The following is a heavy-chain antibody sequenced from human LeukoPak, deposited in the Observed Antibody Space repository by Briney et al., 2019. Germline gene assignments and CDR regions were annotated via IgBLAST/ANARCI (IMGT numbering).Heavy chain of an antibody. J-gene: IGHJ4*02. CDR1: GDSVSSNSVA. CDR3: ARIKQQLADY. V-gene: IGHV6-1*01. Sequence: SQTLSLTCAISGDSVSSNSVAWNWIRQSPSRGLEWLGRTYYRSKWYTDYAESVKSRITINPDTSKNQFSLQLNSVTPEDTAVYYCARIKQQLADYWGQGTLVTVSS. D-gene: IGHD6-13*01. CDR2: TYYRSKWYT.